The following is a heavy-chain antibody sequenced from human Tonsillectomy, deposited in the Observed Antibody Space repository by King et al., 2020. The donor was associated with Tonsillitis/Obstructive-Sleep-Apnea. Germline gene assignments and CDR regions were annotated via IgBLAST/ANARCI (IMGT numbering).Heavy chain of an antibody. V-gene: IGHV4-59*01. CDR1: AGSISGYY. Sequence: QLQESGPGLVKPSETLSLTCTVSAGSISGYYWSWIRQPPGKGLEWIGDSYYSGSTNYNPSLKSRVTISVDTSKTQFSLKLSSVTAADTAVYYCASGGTTFLNWFDPWGQGTLVTVSP. CDR2: SYYSGST. CDR3: ASGGTTFLNWFDP. J-gene: IGHJ5*02. D-gene: IGHD4-17*01.